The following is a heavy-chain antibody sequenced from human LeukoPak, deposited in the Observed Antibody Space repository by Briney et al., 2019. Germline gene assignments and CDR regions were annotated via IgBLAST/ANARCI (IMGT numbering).Heavy chain of an antibody. CDR1: GYTFTSYY. V-gene: IGHV1-46*01. J-gene: IGHJ6*02. D-gene: IGHD3-3*01. CDR2: INPSGGST. Sequence: ASVKVSCKASGYTFTSYYMHWVRQAPGQGLEWMGIINPSGGSTSYAQKFQGRVTMTRDTSTSTVYMELSSLRSEDTAVYYCARDQGYDFWSGWNYYGMDVWGQGTTVTVSS. CDR3: ARDQGYDFWSGWNYYGMDV.